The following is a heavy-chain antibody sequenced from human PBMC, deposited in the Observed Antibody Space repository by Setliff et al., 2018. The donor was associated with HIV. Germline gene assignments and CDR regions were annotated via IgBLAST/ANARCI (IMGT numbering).Heavy chain of an antibody. J-gene: IGHJ5*02. CDR2: IFHSGTT. D-gene: IGHD1-26*01. Sequence: PSETLSLTCTVSQFSIRSGYYWSWIRQPPGKGLEWIASIFHSGTTYYNSALESRVTISVDTSNNQFSLKLSSVTAADTALYYCAKDDPNRVGSMYFDRWGPGILVTVSS. CDR1: QFSIRSGYY. V-gene: IGHV4-38-2*02. CDR3: AKDDPNRVGSMYFDR.